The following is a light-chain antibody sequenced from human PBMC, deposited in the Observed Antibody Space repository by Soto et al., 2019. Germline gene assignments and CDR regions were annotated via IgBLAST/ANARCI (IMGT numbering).Light chain of an antibody. J-gene: IGKJ1*01. CDR1: QRVISSY. Sequence: IVLTQSPGTLSLSPGERATLSCRASQRVISSYLAWFQQRPGRAPRLLIYGASKRATDIPDRFTGSGSGTDFALTISRLEPEDFAVSYCQQYVTYPWTFGQGTKVEIK. CDR2: GAS. V-gene: IGKV3-20*01. CDR3: QQYVTYPWT.